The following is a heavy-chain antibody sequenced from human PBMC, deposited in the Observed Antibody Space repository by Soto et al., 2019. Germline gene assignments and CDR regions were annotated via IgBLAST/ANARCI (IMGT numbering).Heavy chain of an antibody. CDR1: GDSVSSVGFH. CDR2: IAYSGDI. J-gene: IGHJ5*02. Sequence: ASETLSLTCTVSGDSVSSVGFHWAWLRRPPGKGLEWIGYIAYSGDIYYNPSLRSRVTISADRSENKFSLTLKSVTAADTAVYFCARDFERSAIGPWGQGTSVTVSS. V-gene: IGHV4-31*03. D-gene: IGHD3-9*01. CDR3: ARDFERSAIGP.